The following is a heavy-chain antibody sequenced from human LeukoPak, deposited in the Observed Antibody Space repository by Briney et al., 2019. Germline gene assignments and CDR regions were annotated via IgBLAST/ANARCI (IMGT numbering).Heavy chain of an antibody. J-gene: IGHJ4*02. V-gene: IGHV1-69*04. CDR3: ARDSAVYGSGSYYND. D-gene: IGHD3-10*01. CDR2: IIPILGIA. Sequence: SVKVSCKASGGTFSSYAISWVRQAPGQGPEWMGRIIPILGIANYAQKFQGRVTITADKSTSTAYMELSSLRSEDTAVYYCARDSAVYGSGSYYNDWGQGTLVTVSS. CDR1: GGTFSSYA.